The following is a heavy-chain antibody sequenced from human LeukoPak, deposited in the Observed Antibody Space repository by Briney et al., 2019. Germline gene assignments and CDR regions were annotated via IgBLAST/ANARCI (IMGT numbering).Heavy chain of an antibody. CDR3: AKSPFVVVVAATNLDY. J-gene: IGHJ4*02. Sequence: GGSLRLSCAASGFTFSSYAMSWVRQAPRKGLEWVSTISGSGDSTYCADSVKGRFTISRDNSKNTLFLQMNSLRAEDTAVYYCAKSPFVVVVAATNLDYWGQGTLVTVSS. CDR2: ISGSGDST. CDR1: GFTFSSYA. V-gene: IGHV3-23*01. D-gene: IGHD2-15*01.